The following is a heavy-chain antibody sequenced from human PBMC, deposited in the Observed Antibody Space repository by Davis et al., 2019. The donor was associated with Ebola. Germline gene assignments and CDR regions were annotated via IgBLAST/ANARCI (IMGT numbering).Heavy chain of an antibody. CDR3: ARETYYYYYMDV. CDR2: IIPIFGTA. CDR1: GGSFSSYA. Sequence: SVKVSCKASGGSFSSYAITWVRQAPGQGLEWMGGIIPIFGTANYAQKFQGRVTITADESTSTAYMELSSLRSEDTAVYYCARETYYYYYMDVWGKGTTVTVSS. V-gene: IGHV1-69*13. J-gene: IGHJ6*03.